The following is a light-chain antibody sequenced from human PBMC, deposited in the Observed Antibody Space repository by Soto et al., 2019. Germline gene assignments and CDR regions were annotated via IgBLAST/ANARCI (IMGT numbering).Light chain of an antibody. J-gene: IGKJ3*01. V-gene: IGKV3-20*01. Sequence: EIVMTQSPGTLSLSPGERATLSCRASQSVSSSYSAWYQQHPGHAPRLIIDGASSRVTGIPSRFSGSGSGTDFTLTISSLEPEDFAVYYCQQYRSSPTFTFGGGTKVDI. CDR3: QQYRSSPTFT. CDR1: QSVSSSY. CDR2: GAS.